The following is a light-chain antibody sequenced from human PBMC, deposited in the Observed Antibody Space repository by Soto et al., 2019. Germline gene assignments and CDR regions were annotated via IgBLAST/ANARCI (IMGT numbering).Light chain of an antibody. V-gene: IGLV1-51*02. Sequence: QAVLTQPPSVSAAPGEKVTVSCSGSSFNIGSNYGSWYQQVPGTAPKLLIYENDKRPSGIPDRFSGSKSGTSATLGVTGLQIGDEADYYCGTWDSSLGAHVFATGTKVTVL. CDR3: GTWDSSLGAHV. J-gene: IGLJ1*01. CDR2: END. CDR1: SFNIGSNY.